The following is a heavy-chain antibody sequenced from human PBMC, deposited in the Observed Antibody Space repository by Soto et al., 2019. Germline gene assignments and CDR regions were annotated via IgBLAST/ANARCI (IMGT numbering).Heavy chain of an antibody. J-gene: IGHJ5*02. CDR2: IWYDGSNK. V-gene: IGHV3-33*01. Sequence: GGSLRLSCAASGFTFSSYGMHWVRQAPGKGLEWVAVIWYDGSNKYYADSVKGRFTISRDNSKNTLYLQMNSLRAEDTAVYYCARDLNDFWSGYFFGWFDPWGQGTLVNVS. CDR1: GFTFSSYG. CDR3: ARDLNDFWSGYFFGWFDP. D-gene: IGHD3-3*01.